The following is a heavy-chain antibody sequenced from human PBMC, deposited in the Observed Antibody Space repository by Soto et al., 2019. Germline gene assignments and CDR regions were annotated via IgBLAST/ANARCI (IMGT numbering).Heavy chain of an antibody. CDR1: GFTFSSYG. D-gene: IGHD5-18*01. V-gene: IGHV3-30*18. Sequence: QVQLVESGGGVVQPGRSLRLSCAASGFTFSSYGMHWVRQAPGKGLEGVAVISYDGSNKYYADSVKGRFTISRDNSKNTLYLQMNSLRAEDTAVYYWAKDQLWFNYWGQGTLVTVSS. CDR3: AKDQLWFNY. CDR2: ISYDGSNK. J-gene: IGHJ4*02.